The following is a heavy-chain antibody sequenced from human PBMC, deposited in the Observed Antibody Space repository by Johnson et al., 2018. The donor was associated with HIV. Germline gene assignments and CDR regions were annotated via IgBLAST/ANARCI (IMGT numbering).Heavy chain of an antibody. J-gene: IGHJ3*02. D-gene: IGHD3-16*01. V-gene: IGHV3-66*01. CDR2: IYSGGST. Sequence: VQLVESGGVVVQPGGSLRLSCAASGFTVSSNYMSWVRQAPGKGLEWVSVIYSGGSTYYADSVKGRFTISRDSCKNTLYLQMNSLRAGDTAVYYCARAVGVWGDQLGFDIWGQGTMVTVSS. CDR3: ARAVGVWGDQLGFDI. CDR1: GFTVSSNY.